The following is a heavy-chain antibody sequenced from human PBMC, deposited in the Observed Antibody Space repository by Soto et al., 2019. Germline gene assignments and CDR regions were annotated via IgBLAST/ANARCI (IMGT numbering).Heavy chain of an antibody. V-gene: IGHV3-9*01. CDR1: GFTFDDYA. Sequence: EVQLVGSGGGLVQPGRSLRLSCAASGFTFDDYAMHWVRQAPGKGLEWVSGISWNSGSIGYADSVKGRFTISRDNAKNSLYLQMNSLRAEDTALYYCAKAEGARFDYWGQGTLVTVSS. CDR3: AKAEGARFDY. CDR2: ISWNSGSI. D-gene: IGHD1-26*01. J-gene: IGHJ4*02.